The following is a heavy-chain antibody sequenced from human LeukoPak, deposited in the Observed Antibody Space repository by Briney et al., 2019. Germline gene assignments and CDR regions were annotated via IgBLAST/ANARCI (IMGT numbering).Heavy chain of an antibody. J-gene: IGHJ4*02. CDR2: INHSGST. V-gene: IGHV4-34*01. Sequence: SETLSLTCAVYGGSFSGYYWSLIRQPPGKGLEWIVEINHSGSTNYNPSLKSRVTISVDTSKNQFSLKLSSVTAADTAVYYCARPRGTYYYGSGSYLFDYWGQGTLVTVSS. CDR3: ARPRGTYYYGSGSYLFDY. D-gene: IGHD3-10*01. CDR1: GGSFSGYY.